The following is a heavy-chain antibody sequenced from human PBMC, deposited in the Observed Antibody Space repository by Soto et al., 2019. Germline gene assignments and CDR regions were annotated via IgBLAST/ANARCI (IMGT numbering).Heavy chain of an antibody. J-gene: IGHJ4*02. CDR3: AKSAGKGGLAAPIDS. CDR2: IWYDGSNK. V-gene: IGHV3-33*06. Sequence: GGSLRLSCASSGFTFSNYGILWFRQAPGKGLEWVAVIWYDGSNKYYADSVKGRFTISRDNSKNTLFLQMDSLRAEDTAVYYCAKSAGKGGLAAPIDSWGQGTLVTVSS. CDR1: GFTFSNYG. D-gene: IGHD6-13*01.